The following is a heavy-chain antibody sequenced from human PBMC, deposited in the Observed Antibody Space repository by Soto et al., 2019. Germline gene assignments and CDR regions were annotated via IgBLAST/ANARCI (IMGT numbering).Heavy chain of an antibody. CDR1: GYTFTSYY. CDR2: INPSGGST. J-gene: IGHJ3*02. D-gene: IGHD1-26*01. Sequence: GASVKVSCKASGYTFTSYYMHWVRQAPGQGLEWMGIINPSGGSTSYAQKFQGRVTMTRDTSTSTVYMELSSLRSEDTAVYYCAGAVGATGDAFDIWGQGKMVTVSS. V-gene: IGHV1-46*01. CDR3: AGAVGATGDAFDI.